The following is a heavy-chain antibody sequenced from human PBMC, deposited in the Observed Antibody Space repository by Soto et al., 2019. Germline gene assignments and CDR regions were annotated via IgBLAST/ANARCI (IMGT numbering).Heavy chain of an antibody. CDR2: IIPILGIA. CDR1: GGTFSSYT. J-gene: IGHJ4*02. V-gene: IGHV1-69*02. Sequence: QVPLVQSGAEVKKPGSSVKVSCKASGGTFSSYTISWVRQAPGQGLEWMGRIIPILGIANYAQKFQGRVTITADKSTSTASRELSSLRSEDTAVYYCASSYGDYSVGYWGQGTLGTVSS. D-gene: IGHD4-17*01. CDR3: ASSYGDYSVGY.